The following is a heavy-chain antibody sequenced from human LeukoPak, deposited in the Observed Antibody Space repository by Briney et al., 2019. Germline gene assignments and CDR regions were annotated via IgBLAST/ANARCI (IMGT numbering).Heavy chain of an antibody. CDR3: ARALRYFDWLSTSPEYNWFDP. V-gene: IGHV3-48*01. CDR2: ISSSSSTI. CDR1: GFTFSSYS. D-gene: IGHD3-9*01. Sequence: GGSLRLSCAASGFTFSSYSMNWVRQAPGKGLEWVSYISSSSSTIYYADSVKGRFTISRDNAKNSLYLQMNTLRAEDTAVYYCARALRYFDWLSTSPEYNWFDPWGQGTLVTVSS. J-gene: IGHJ5*02.